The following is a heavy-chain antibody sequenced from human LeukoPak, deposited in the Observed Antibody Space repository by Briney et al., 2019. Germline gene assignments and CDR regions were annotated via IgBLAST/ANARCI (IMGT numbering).Heavy chain of an antibody. V-gene: IGHV4-59*11. CDR3: ARESGYRDTNYIGTFDF. Sequence: PSETLSLTCTVARDSINNHFWSWVRQSPGKGLEWIGYIHYSGTTSYNPSLKRRATILLDTSKNQFSLKLASVTAADTAVYYCARESGYRDTNYIGTFDFWGQGILVTVSS. CDR1: RDSINNHF. D-gene: IGHD1-7*01. CDR2: IHYSGTT. J-gene: IGHJ3*01.